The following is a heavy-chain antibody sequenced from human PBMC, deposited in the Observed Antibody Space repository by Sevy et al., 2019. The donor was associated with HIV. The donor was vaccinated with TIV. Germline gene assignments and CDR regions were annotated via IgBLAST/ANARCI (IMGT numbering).Heavy chain of an antibody. V-gene: IGHV1-69*06. CDR2: IIPIFGTA. Sequence: ASVKVSCKASGGTFSSYAISWVRQAPGQGLEWMGGIIPIFGTANYAQTFQGRVTITADKSTSTAYMKLSSLRSEDTAVYYCARSVRNWNDVNYMDVWGKGTTVTVSS. J-gene: IGHJ6*03. CDR3: ARSVRNWNDVNYMDV. CDR1: GGTFSSYA. D-gene: IGHD1-20*01.